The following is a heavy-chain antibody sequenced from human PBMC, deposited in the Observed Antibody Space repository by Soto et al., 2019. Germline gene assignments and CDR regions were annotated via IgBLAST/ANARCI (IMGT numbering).Heavy chain of an antibody. CDR3: AYSSTPFDY. CDR2: ISKSGSRT. Sequence: GGSLRLSCAASGFTFSNYAMSWVRQAPGKGPEWVSTISKSGSRTYDVDSVKGRFTISRDNSKNTLFLQMNSLRVEDTGIYYCAYSSTPFDYWGQGTLVTVSS. D-gene: IGHD6-13*01. V-gene: IGHV3-23*05. J-gene: IGHJ4*02. CDR1: GFTFSNYA.